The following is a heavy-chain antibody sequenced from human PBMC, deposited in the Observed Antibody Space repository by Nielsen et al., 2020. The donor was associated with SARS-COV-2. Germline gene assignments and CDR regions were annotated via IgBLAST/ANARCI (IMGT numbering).Heavy chain of an antibody. Sequence: GESLKISCAASGFTFSSYSMNWVRQAPGKGLEWVSSTSSSSNYIYYADSVKGRFTISRDNAKNSLYLQMNSLRAEDTAVYYCARFYDVDYGDNRNFDYWGQGTLVTVSS. CDR1: GFTFSSYS. CDR2: TSSSSNYI. J-gene: IGHJ4*02. V-gene: IGHV3-21*01. CDR3: ARFYDVDYGDNRNFDY. D-gene: IGHD4-23*01.